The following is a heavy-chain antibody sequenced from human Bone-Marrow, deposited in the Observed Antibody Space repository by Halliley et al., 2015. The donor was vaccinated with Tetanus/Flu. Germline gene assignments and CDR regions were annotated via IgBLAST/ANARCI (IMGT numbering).Heavy chain of an antibody. J-gene: IGHJ4*02. Sequence: GKGLVWVSRINRDASNTRYSDSVEGRFTISRDNAKNTLYLQMDSLRVEDTAIYYCTRGFGELSKWGQGTLVSVSS. V-gene: IGHV3-74*01. D-gene: IGHD3-10*01. CDR3: TRGFGELSK. CDR2: INRDASNT.